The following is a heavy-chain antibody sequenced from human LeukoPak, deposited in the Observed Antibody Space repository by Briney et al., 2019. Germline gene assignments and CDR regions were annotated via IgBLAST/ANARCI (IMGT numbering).Heavy chain of an antibody. CDR1: GFTFSSYG. CDR3: AKSPRYDSSGYLDY. Sequence: GGSLRLSCAASGFTFSSYGMHWVRQAPGKGLEWVAVISYDGSNKYYADSVKGRFTISRDNSKNTLYLQMNSLRAEDTAVYYCAKSPRYDSSGYLDYWGQGTLVTVSS. V-gene: IGHV3-30*18. D-gene: IGHD3-22*01. J-gene: IGHJ4*02. CDR2: ISYDGSNK.